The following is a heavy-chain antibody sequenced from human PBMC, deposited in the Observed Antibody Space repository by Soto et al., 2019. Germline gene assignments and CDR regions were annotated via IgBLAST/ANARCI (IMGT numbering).Heavy chain of an antibody. Sequence: ASVKVSCKASGYSFTTSGITWVRQAPGQGLEWMGWISAYNGNTNYAQKLQDRVTLTTDTSTSTAYMELRSLRSDDTAVYYCARRLYGDYDYWGQGTLVTVSS. J-gene: IGHJ4*02. CDR1: GYSFTTSG. CDR3: ARRLYGDYDY. D-gene: IGHD4-17*01. CDR2: ISAYNGNT. V-gene: IGHV1-18*01.